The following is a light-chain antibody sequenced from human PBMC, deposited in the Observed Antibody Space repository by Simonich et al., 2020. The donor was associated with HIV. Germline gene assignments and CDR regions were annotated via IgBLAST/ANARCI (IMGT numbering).Light chain of an antibody. CDR2: EGS. CDR3: CSYAGSSTWV. Sequence: QSPLTQPASVSGSPGQSITISCTGTSSDVGSYNYVSWYQQHPGKAPKLMIYEGSKRPSGVSNRFSGSKSGNTASLTISGLQAEDEADYYCCSYAGSSTWVFGGGTKLTVL. CDR1: SSDVGSYNY. J-gene: IGLJ3*02. V-gene: IGLV2-23*01.